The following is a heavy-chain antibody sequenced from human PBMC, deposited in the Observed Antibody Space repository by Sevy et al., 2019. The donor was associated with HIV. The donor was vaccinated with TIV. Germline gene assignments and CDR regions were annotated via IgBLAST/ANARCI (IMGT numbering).Heavy chain of an antibody. CDR2: INWNGGNT. Sequence: GGSLRLSCAASGFTFDDYGMTWVRQAPGKGLEWVSGINWNGGNTGYADSVKGRFTISRANAKNSLYLQMNSLRAEDTALYHCARRIRYDSSGYGFYFDHWGQGTLVTVSS. V-gene: IGHV3-20*01. CDR1: GFTFDDYG. CDR3: ARRIRYDSSGYGFYFDH. D-gene: IGHD3-22*01. J-gene: IGHJ4*02.